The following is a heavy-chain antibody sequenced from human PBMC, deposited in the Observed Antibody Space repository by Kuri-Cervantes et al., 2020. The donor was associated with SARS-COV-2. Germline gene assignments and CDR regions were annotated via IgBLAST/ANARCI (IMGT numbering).Heavy chain of an antibody. CDR2: IWYDGSNN. Sequence: GGFRRLSCAASGFTFSSYVMHWFRQAPGKGLEWVAVIWYDGSNNYYADYVKGRFTISRDNSKNTMYLQMNSLRAEDTAVYYCARDRIATTGWDYYMDVWGKGTTVTVSS. V-gene: IGHV3-33*01. CDR1: GFTFSSYV. J-gene: IGHJ6*03. D-gene: IGHD4-17*01. CDR3: ARDRIATTGWDYYMDV.